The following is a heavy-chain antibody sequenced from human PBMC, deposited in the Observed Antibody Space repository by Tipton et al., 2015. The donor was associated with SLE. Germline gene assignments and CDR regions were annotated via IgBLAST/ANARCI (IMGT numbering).Heavy chain of an antibody. CDR3: ASGFRYSFGYPFDY. Sequence: LRLSCAVYGGSFSPYSWSWIRQPPGKGLEWIGEINHSGSTNYNPSLKSRVTISLDTSKNQFSLKLSSVTAADTTVYFCASGFRYSFGYPFDYWGQGTLVTVSS. CDR2: INHSGST. CDR1: GGSFSPYS. V-gene: IGHV4-34*01. D-gene: IGHD5-18*01. J-gene: IGHJ4*02.